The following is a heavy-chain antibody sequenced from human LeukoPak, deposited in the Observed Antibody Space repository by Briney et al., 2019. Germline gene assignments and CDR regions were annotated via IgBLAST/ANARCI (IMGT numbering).Heavy chain of an antibody. D-gene: IGHD6-13*01. CDR1: GGSFSGYY. CDR2: INHSGST. J-gene: IGHJ6*02. Sequence: SETLSLTCAVYGGSFSGYYWSWIRQPPRKGLEWIGEINHSGSTNYNPSLKSRVNISVDTSKNQFSLKLRSVTAADTAVYYCARLKQQLDSYYYYGMDVWGQGTTVTVSS. V-gene: IGHV4-34*01. CDR3: ARLKQQLDSYYYYGMDV.